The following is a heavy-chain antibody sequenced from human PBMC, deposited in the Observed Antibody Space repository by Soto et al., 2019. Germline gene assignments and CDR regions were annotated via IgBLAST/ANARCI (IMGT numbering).Heavy chain of an antibody. D-gene: IGHD3-10*01. CDR1: GFTFSSYS. CDR3: AKRTSMSGNYYFDY. Sequence: GSLRLSCAASGFTFSSYSMNWVRQAPGKGLEWVSYISSSSSTIYYADSVKGRFTISRDNAKNSLYLQMNSLRDEDTAVYYCAKRTSMSGNYYFDYWGQGTLVTVSS. J-gene: IGHJ4*02. V-gene: IGHV3-48*02. CDR2: ISSSSSTI.